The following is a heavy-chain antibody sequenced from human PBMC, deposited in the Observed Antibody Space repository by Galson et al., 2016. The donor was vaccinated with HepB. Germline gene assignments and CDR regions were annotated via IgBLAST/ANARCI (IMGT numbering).Heavy chain of an antibody. Sequence: SLRLSCAASGFTFRSYAMHWVRQAPGKGLEWVAVIWYDGSNKYYADSVKGRFTISRDNSKNTLYLQMNSLRAEDTAVYYCAKDTYGSGGYYYGMDVWGQGTTVTVSS. CDR3: AKDTYGSGGYYYGMDV. D-gene: IGHD3-10*01. V-gene: IGHV3-33*06. CDR1: GFTFRSYA. CDR2: IWYDGSNK. J-gene: IGHJ6*02.